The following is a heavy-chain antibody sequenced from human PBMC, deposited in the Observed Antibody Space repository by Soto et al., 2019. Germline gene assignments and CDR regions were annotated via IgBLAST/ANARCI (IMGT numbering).Heavy chain of an antibody. Sequence: SETLSLTCTVSGGSISSYYWSWIRQPPGKGLEWIGYIYYSGSTNYNPSLNSRVNISVDTTKNQFSLTLSSVTAADTVVYYCARHSHPIKKETLFFGDCLRHWSVAWGQGTLVTVSS. CDR2: IYYSGST. V-gene: IGHV4-59*08. CDR3: ARHSHPIKKETLFFGDCLRHWSVA. CDR1: GGSISSYY. D-gene: IGHD2-21*02. J-gene: IGHJ5*02.